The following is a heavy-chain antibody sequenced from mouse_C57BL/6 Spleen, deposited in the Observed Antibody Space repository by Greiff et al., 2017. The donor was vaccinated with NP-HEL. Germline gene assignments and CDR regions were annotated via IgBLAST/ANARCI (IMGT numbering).Heavy chain of an antibody. CDR2: IDPSDSYT. CDR3: ARAPLGDC. J-gene: IGHJ2*01. Sequence: VQLQQPGAELVMPGASVKLSCKASGYTFTSYWMHWVKQRPGQGLEWIGEIDPSDSYTNYNQKFKGKSTLTVDKSSSTAYMQLSSLTSEDSAVYYCARAPLGDCWGQGTTLTVSS. CDR1: GYTFTSYW. V-gene: IGHV1-69*01. D-gene: IGHD4-1*01.